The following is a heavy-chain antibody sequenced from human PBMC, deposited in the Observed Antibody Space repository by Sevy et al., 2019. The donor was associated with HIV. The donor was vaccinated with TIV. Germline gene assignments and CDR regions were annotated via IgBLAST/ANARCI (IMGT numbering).Heavy chain of an antibody. CDR3: AKADDSSGDYEGEGYGMDV. CDR2: ISWNGGSI. V-gene: IGHV3-9*03. J-gene: IGHJ6*02. D-gene: IGHD3-22*01. CDR1: GFTFDDYA. Sequence: GGSLRLSCAASGFTFDDYAMHWVRQAPGKGLEWVSGISWNGGSIGYADSVKGRFTISRDNAKNSLYLQMNSLRAEDMALYYCAKADDSSGDYEGEGYGMDVWGQGTTVTVSS.